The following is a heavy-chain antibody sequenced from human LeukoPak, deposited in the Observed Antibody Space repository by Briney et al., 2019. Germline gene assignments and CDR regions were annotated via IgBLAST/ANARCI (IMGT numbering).Heavy chain of an antibody. CDR3: ARGCSGGSCYYYYYYMDV. D-gene: IGHD2-15*01. J-gene: IGHJ6*03. CDR1: GFTFSSYS. Sequence: GGSLRLSCAASGFTFSSYSMNWVRQAPGKGLEWVSYISSSSSTIYYADSVKGRFTISRDNAKNSLYLQMNSLRAEDTAVYYCARGCSGGSCYYYYYYMDVWGKGTTVTVSS. CDR2: ISSSSSTI. V-gene: IGHV3-48*04.